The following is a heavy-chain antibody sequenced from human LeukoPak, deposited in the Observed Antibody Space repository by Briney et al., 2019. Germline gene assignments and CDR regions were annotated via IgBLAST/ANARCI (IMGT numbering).Heavy chain of an antibody. CDR1: GFTFSDYY. V-gene: IGHV3-11*06. D-gene: IGHD6-13*01. CDR3: ARDSGYSSSWYWFDP. Sequence: GGSLRLSCAASGFTFSDYYMSWIRQAPGKGLESVSYISSSSSYTNYADSVKGRFTISRDNAKNSLYLQMNSLRAEDTAVYYCARDSGYSSSWYWFDPWGQGTLVTVSS. CDR2: ISSSSSYT. J-gene: IGHJ5*02.